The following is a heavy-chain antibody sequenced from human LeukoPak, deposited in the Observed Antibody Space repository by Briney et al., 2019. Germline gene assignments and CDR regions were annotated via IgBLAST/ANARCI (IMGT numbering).Heavy chain of an antibody. J-gene: IGHJ4*02. CDR2: INVNRGGT. V-gene: IGHV1-2*02. D-gene: IGHD2-2*01. CDR3: ARRYCSSTSCYYFDY. Sequence: SLKVSCKASGYTFTDYYMHWVRQATGQGLDWMGWINVNRGGTNYAQRFQGRVTMTRDTSITTAYMELSRLKSDDTAVYYCARRYCSSTSCYYFDYWGQGTLVTVSS. CDR1: GYTFTDYY.